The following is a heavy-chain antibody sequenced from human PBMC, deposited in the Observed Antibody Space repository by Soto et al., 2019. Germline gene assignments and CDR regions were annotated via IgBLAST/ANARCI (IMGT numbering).Heavy chain of an antibody. J-gene: IGHJ4*02. CDR3: AKDSINWGIIRNFDY. V-gene: IGHV3-23*01. D-gene: IGHD7-27*01. CDR2: ISGSGGST. CDR1: GFTFSSYA. Sequence: GGSLRLSCAASGFTFSSYAMSWVRQAPGKGLEWVSAISGSGGSTYYADSVKGRFTISRDNSKNTLYLQMNSLRAEDTAVYYCAKDSINWGIIRNFDYWGQGTLVTVSS.